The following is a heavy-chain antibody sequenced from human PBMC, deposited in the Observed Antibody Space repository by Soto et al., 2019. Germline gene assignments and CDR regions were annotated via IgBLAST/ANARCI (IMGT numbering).Heavy chain of an antibody. CDR3: ARNLRDPYYYGSHYYYGMDV. Sequence: SETLSLTCTVSGGSISSYYWSWIRQPPGKGLEWIGYIYYSGSTNYNPSLKSRVTISVDTSKNQFSLKLSSVTAADTAVYYCARNLRDPYYYGSHYYYGMDVWGQGTTVTVSS. CDR2: IYYSGST. V-gene: IGHV4-59*01. D-gene: IGHD3-10*01. CDR1: GGSISSYY. J-gene: IGHJ6*02.